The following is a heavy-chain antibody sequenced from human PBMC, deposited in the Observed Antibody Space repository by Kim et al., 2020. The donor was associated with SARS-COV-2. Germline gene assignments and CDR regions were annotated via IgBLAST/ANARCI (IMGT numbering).Heavy chain of an antibody. Sequence: YEDSVKGRFTVSRDNSKNMMYLQMNSVSAEDAALYYCARALRNLEGMIVWGQGTTVIVSS. D-gene: IGHD1-1*01. CDR3: ARALRNLEGMIV. V-gene: IGHV3-30*03. J-gene: IGHJ6*02.